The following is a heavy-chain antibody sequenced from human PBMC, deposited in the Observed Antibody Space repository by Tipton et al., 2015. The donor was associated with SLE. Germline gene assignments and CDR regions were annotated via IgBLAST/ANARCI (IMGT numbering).Heavy chain of an antibody. J-gene: IGHJ3*02. V-gene: IGHV3-9*01. CDR1: GFTFDDYA. CDR3: AKDIGVGELLGAFDI. D-gene: IGHD1-26*01. Sequence: SLRLSCAASGFTFDDYAMHWVRHAPGKGLEWVSGISWNSGSIGYADSVKGRFTISRDNAKNSLYLQMNSLRAEDTALYYCAKDIGVGELLGAFDIWGQGTMVTVSS. CDR2: ISWNSGSI.